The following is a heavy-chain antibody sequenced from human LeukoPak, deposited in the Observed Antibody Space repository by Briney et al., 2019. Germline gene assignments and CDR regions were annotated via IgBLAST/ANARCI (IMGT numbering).Heavy chain of an antibody. CDR2: INPNSGGT. D-gene: IGHD3-10*01. J-gene: IGHJ4*02. Sequence: GASVKVSFKTSGYTFTGYYSHWVRQAPGQGLEWMGWINPNSGGTNYAQKFQGRVTMTGDTSINTAYMELSRLRSDDTAVYYCAREPQGRGAQYFDYWGQGTLVTVSS. V-gene: IGHV1-2*02. CDR1: GYTFTGYY. CDR3: AREPQGRGAQYFDY.